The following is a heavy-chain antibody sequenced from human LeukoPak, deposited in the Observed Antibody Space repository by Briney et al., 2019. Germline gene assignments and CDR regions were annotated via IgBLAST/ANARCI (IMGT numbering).Heavy chain of an antibody. CDR1: GYTFTGYY. D-gene: IGHD4/OR15-4a*01. Sequence: ASLKVSCKASGYTFTGYYMHWVRQSPGQGLEWMGWINPNSGGTNYAQKFQGRVTMTRDTSISTAYMQLSRLRSDDTAVYYCARALTLDYWGQGTLVTVSS. J-gene: IGHJ4*02. V-gene: IGHV1-2*02. CDR2: INPNSGGT. CDR3: ARALTLDY.